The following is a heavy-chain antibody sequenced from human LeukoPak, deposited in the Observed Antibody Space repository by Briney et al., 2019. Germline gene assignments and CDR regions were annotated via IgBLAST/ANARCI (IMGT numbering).Heavy chain of an antibody. CDR2: FDPEDGET. V-gene: IGHV1-24*01. CDR3: VSSIYYDSSGPHY. J-gene: IGHJ4*02. D-gene: IGHD3-22*01. Sequence: ASVKVSCKVSGYTLTELSMHWVRQAPGKGLEWMGGFDPEDGETIYAQKFQSRVTMTEDTSTDTAYMELSSLRSEDTAVYYCVSSIYYDSSGPHYWGQGTLVTVSS. CDR1: GYTLTELS.